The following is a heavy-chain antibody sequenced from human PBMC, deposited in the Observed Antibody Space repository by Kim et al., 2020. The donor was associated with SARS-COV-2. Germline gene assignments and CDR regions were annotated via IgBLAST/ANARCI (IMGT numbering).Heavy chain of an antibody. D-gene: IGHD1-7*01. Sequence: GGTLRLSCSASGFIFSDYAIHWVCRAPGMGLQYVSATTRDGDGSFYADSVKDRLTIFRDNSKSTLFLQMSGLRIEDTAIYYCVGYGRNYGAVHWGQGTLVTVS. CDR1: GFIFSDYA. CDR3: VGYGRNYGAVH. J-gene: IGHJ4*02. CDR2: TTRDGDGS. V-gene: IGHV3-64D*06.